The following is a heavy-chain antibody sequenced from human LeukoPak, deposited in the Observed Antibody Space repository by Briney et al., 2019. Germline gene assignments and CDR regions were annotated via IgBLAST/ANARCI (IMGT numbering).Heavy chain of an antibody. D-gene: IGHD3-22*01. CDR1: GYTFTGYY. V-gene: IGHV1-2*02. CDR3: ARVSYDSSGYDY. CDR2: INPNSGDT. J-gene: IGHJ4*02. Sequence: ASVKVSCKASGYTFTGYYMHWVRQAPGQGLEWMGWINPNSGDTNYAQKFQGRVTMTRDTSISTAYMELSRLRSDDTAVYYCARVSYDSSGYDYWGQGTLVTVSS.